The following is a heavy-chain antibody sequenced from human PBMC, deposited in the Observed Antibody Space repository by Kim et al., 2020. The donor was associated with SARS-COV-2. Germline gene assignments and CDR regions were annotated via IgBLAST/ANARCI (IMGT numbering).Heavy chain of an antibody. CDR2: INHSGRT. CDR3: AREGSTSILGY. V-gene: IGHV4-34*01. Sequence: SETLSLTCAVYGGSSSGYYWSWIRQPPGKGLEWIGEINHSGRTNYNPSLKSRVTISVDTSKHQFSLKLSSVTAADTAVYYCAREGSTSILGYWGQGTLVTVSS. CDR1: GGSSSGYY. J-gene: IGHJ4*02. D-gene: IGHD2-2*01.